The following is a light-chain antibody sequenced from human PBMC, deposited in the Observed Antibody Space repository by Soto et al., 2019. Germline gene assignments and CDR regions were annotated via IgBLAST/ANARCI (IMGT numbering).Light chain of an antibody. V-gene: IGKV3-20*01. J-gene: IGKJ1*01. CDR1: QSIGSTY. Sequence: EIVLTQSPGTLSLSPGERDTLSCRASQSIGSTYLAWYHQKPGQAPRVLIYGASSRATGIPDRFSGSGSGTDFTLTISRLEPEDFAVYYCQHYGSSPTWTFGQGTKVDIK. CDR2: GAS. CDR3: QHYGSSPTWT.